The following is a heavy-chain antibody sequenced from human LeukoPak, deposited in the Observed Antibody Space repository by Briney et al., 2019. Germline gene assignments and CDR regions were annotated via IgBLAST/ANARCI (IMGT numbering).Heavy chain of an antibody. D-gene: IGHD5-12*01. CDR2: INAGNGNT. CDR3: ARDFGYSGYDGYFDY. V-gene: IGHV1-3*01. J-gene: IGHJ4*02. Sequence: ASVKVSCKASGYTFTSYAMRWVRQAPGQRLEWMGWINAGNGNTKYSQKFQGRVTITRDTSASTAYMELSSLRSEDTAVYYCARDFGYSGYDGYFDYWGQGTLVTVSS. CDR1: GYTFTSYA.